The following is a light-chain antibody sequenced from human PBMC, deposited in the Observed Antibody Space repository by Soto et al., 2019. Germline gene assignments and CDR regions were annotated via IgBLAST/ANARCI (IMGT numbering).Light chain of an antibody. CDR3: HKYNSTPLT. Sequence: DIQMTQSPSSLSASVGDRDTITCRASQGISNYLAWYQQKPGKVPKLLIYAASTLQSGVPSRFSGSGSGTDFTLIISSLQPEDVATYYCHKYNSTPLTFGGGTKVEIK. J-gene: IGKJ4*01. CDR2: AAS. CDR1: QGISNY. V-gene: IGKV1-27*01.